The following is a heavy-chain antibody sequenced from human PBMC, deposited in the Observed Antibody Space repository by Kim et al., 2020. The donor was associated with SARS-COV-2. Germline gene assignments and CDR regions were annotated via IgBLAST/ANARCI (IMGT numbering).Heavy chain of an antibody. CDR1: GFTVSSNY. J-gene: IGHJ6*02. CDR2: IYSGGST. V-gene: IGHV3-53*04. Sequence: GGSLRLSCAASGFTVSSNYMSWVRQAPGKGLEWVSVIYSGGSTYYADSVKGRFTISRHNSKNTLYLQMNSLRAEDTAVYYCARDKYYYDSSGFGYYYYYGMDVWGQGTTVTVSS. D-gene: IGHD3-22*01. CDR3: ARDKYYYDSSGFGYYYYYGMDV.